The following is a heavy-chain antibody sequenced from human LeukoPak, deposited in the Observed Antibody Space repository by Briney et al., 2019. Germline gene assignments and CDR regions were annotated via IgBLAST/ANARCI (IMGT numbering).Heavy chain of an antibody. D-gene: IGHD3-9*01. V-gene: IGHV3-23*01. CDR2: ILSGGTT. CDR1: GFTFSNYA. CDR3: AKGARLLTGHLSWGIPDDESSVEWFDT. Sequence: PGGSLRLSCAASGFTFSNYAMSWVRQTPGKGLDWVSTILSGGTTYYAGSVKGHFTISRDNFKNTLYLQMSRLRAEDTAVYYCAKGARLLTGHLSWGIPDDESSVEWFDTWGQGTLVTVSS. J-gene: IGHJ5*02.